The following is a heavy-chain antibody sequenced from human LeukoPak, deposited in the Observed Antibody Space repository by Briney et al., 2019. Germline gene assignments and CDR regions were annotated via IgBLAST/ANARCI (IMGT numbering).Heavy chain of an antibody. CDR2: ISYDGSNK. J-gene: IGHJ5*02. D-gene: IGHD1-26*01. V-gene: IGHV3-30*19. Sequence: GGSLRLSCAASGFTFSSYGMHWVRQAPGKGLEWVAVISYDGSNKYYADSVKGRFTISRDNSKNTLYLQMNSLRAEDTAVYYCARRVELLTVRYNWFDPWGQGTLVTVSS. CDR3: ARRVELLTVRYNWFDP. CDR1: GFTFSSYG.